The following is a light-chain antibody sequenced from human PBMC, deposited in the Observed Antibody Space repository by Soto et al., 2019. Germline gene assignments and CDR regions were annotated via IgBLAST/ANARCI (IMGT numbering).Light chain of an antibody. J-gene: IGKJ4*01. V-gene: IGKV3-15*01. CDR2: GAS. CDR3: QQYDNWPLT. CDR1: QSVSSN. Sequence: EIVMPQSPATLSVSPGERATLSCMASQSVSSNLAWYQQKPGQAPRFLIYGASTRATGIPARFSGSGSGTEFTLTISSLQSEDFAVYYCQQYDNWPLTFGGGTKVDNK.